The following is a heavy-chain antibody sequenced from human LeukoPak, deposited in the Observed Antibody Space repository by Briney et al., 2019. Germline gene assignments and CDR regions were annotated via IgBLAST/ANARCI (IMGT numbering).Heavy chain of an antibody. D-gene: IGHD5-12*01. V-gene: IGHV1-18*01. CDR3: ARDLGFDGGISWLRLVGRDYYYYMDV. CDR2: ISAYNGNT. CDR1: GYTFTSYG. J-gene: IGHJ6*03. Sequence: ASVKVSFKASGYTFTSYGISWVRQAPGQGVEWMGWISAYNGNTNYAQKLQGRVTMTTDTSTSTAYMELRSLRSDDTAVYYCARDLGFDGGISWLRLVGRDYYYYMDVWGKGTTVTVSS.